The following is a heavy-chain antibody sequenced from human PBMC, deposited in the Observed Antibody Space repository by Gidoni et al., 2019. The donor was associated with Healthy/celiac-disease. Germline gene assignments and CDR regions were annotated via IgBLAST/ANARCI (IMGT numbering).Heavy chain of an antibody. CDR3: ARDSRDYYDSSGYHMDYYYYYGMDV. D-gene: IGHD3-22*01. V-gene: IGHV3-66*02. CDR1: GFTVSSNY. J-gene: IGHJ6*02. Sequence: EVQLVEYGGGLVQPGGSLRLACAASGFTVSSNYMSWVRQAPGKGLEWVSVIYSGGSTYYADSVKGRFTISRDNSKNTLYLQMNSLRAEDTAVYYCARDSRDYYDSSGYHMDYYYYYGMDVWGQGTTVTVSS. CDR2: IYSGGST.